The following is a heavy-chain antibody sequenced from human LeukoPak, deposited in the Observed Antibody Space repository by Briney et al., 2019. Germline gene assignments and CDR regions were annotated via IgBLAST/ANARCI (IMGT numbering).Heavy chain of an antibody. Sequence: SETLSLTCAVYGGFFSGYYWSWIRQPPWKGLEWIGDINHSGSTNYNPSLKSRVTISVDTSKNQFSLKLSSVTAADTAVYYCARGHRTEGTAMVIGGNWFDPWGQGNLVTVSS. CDR3: ARGHRTEGTAMVIGGNWFDP. CDR2: INHSGST. CDR1: GGFFSGYY. V-gene: IGHV4-34*01. J-gene: IGHJ5*02. D-gene: IGHD5-18*01.